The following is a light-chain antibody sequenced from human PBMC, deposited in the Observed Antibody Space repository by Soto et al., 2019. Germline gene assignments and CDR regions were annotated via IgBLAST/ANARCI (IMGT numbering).Light chain of an antibody. Sequence: DIQMTQSPSSLSASAGDRVTSTCRASQSVNYYLNWYQQKPGKAPQLLIYSASLLQSGVPSRFSGSGSETLFTLTISSLQPEDSATYYCQQTSGTSYSFGPGTRVEIK. CDR3: QQTSGTSYS. J-gene: IGKJ2*03. V-gene: IGKV1-39*01. CDR1: QSVNYY. CDR2: SAS.